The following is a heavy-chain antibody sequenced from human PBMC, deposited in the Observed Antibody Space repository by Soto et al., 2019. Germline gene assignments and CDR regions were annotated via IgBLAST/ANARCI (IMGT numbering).Heavy chain of an antibody. CDR1: GSSINSSGYY. V-gene: IGHV4-39*01. Sequence: QLQVQESGPGLVKPSETLSLTCTVSGSSINSSGYYWGWIRQPPRKGLEWIGSMFYGVSTYYNPSLKSRVTVSVDTSKNQFSLNLRSVTAADTAVYYCARLPSRHLVDYWGQGTLVTVSS. CDR2: MFYGVST. D-gene: IGHD3-3*02. J-gene: IGHJ4*02. CDR3: ARLPSRHLVDY.